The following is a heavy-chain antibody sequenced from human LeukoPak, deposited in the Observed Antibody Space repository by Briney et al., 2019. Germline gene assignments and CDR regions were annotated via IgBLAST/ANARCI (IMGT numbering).Heavy chain of an antibody. CDR1: GFIFDDYG. D-gene: IGHD1-26*01. CDR3: ARVDLRGGNYWRGFNI. V-gene: IGHV3-20*04. CDR2: INWNGGST. Sequence: GGSLRLSCAASGFIFDDYGMSWVRQAPGKGLEWVSGINWNGGSTGYADSVKGRFTISRDNAKNSLYLQMNSLRAEDTALYFCARVDLRGGNYWRGFNIWGQGTMVTVSS. J-gene: IGHJ3*02.